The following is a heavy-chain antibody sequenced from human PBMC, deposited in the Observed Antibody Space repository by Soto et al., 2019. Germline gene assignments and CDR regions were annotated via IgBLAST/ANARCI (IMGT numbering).Heavy chain of an antibody. Sequence: SETLSLTCTVSGGSISSSSHYWGWIRQPPGKGLECIGNIYYTGTTNYNPSLKSRVTISVDTSKNQFSLRLTSVTAADTAVYYCARGLAARHHFYYGMDVWGQGTTVTASS. V-gene: IGHV4-39*01. CDR1: GGSISSSSHY. D-gene: IGHD6-6*01. J-gene: IGHJ6*02. CDR3: ARGLAARHHFYYGMDV. CDR2: IYYTGTT.